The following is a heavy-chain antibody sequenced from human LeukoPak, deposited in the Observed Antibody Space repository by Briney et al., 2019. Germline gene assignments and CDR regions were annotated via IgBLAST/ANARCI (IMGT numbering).Heavy chain of an antibody. CDR3: ARALLWFGDPVGGFDY. V-gene: IGHV3-66*01. CDR1: GFTVSSNY. J-gene: IGHJ4*02. D-gene: IGHD3-10*01. CDR2: IYSGGST. Sequence: GGSLRLSCAASGFTVSSNYMSWVRLAPGKGLEWVSVIYSGGSTYYADSVKGRFTISRDNSKNTLYLQMNSLRAEDTAVYYCARALLWFGDPVGGFDYWGQGTLVTVSS.